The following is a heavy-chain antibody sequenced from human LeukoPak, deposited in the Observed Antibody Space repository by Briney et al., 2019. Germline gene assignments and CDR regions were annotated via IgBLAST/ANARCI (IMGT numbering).Heavy chain of an antibody. Sequence: PGGTLRLSCTASGFTFSSFDMNWVGQAPGKGLEWVSYISSSGSIIYYADSVKGRFTIARDNAKNSLYLQMHSLRAEDTAVYYCARPPALNYWGQGTLVTVSS. CDR3: ARPPALNY. CDR1: GFTFSSFD. CDR2: ISSSGSII. J-gene: IGHJ4*02. D-gene: IGHD3-9*01. V-gene: IGHV3-48*03.